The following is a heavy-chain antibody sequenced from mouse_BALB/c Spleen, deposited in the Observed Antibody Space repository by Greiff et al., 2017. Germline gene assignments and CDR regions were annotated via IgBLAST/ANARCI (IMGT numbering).Heavy chain of an antibody. CDR3: ARSGLRNYFDY. Sequence: DVQLQESGPGLVKPSQSLSLTCTVTGYSITSDYAWNWIRQFPGNKLEWMGYISYSGSTSYNPSLKSRISITRDTSKNQFFLQLNSVTTEDTATYYCARSGLRNYFDYWGQGTTLTVSS. J-gene: IGHJ2*01. V-gene: IGHV3-2*02. D-gene: IGHD2-2*01. CDR2: ISYSGST. CDR1: GYSITSDYA.